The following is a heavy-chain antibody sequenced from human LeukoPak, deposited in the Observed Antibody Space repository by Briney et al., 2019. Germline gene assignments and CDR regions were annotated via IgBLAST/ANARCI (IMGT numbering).Heavy chain of an antibody. Sequence: GGSLRLPCAASGFTFSSYAMHWVRQAPGKGLEWVAVISYDGSNKYYADSVKGRFTTSRDNSKNTLYLQMNSLRAEDTAVYYCARDKRIAVLDYWGQGTLVTVSS. V-gene: IGHV3-30-3*01. D-gene: IGHD6-19*01. J-gene: IGHJ4*02. CDR1: GFTFSSYA. CDR2: ISYDGSNK. CDR3: ARDKRIAVLDY.